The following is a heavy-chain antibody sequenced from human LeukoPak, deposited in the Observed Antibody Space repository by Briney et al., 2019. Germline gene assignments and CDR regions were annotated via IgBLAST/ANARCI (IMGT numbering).Heavy chain of an antibody. D-gene: IGHD3-10*02. CDR2: TSHDETNK. V-gene: IGHV3-30-3*02. J-gene: IGHJ4*02. Sequence: GGSLRLSCAASGFTFSTIPMHWVRQAPGRGLGWGAVTSHDETNKNYAASVKGRFTNSKDNSQNTLYLQMNGLRTEDTAVYYCAKNIFGGIDYWGQGTLVTVSS. CDR1: GFTFSTIP. CDR3: AKNIFGGIDY.